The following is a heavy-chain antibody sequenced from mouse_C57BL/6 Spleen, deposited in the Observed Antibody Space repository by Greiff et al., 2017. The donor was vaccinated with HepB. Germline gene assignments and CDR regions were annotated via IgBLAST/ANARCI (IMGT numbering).Heavy chain of an antibody. V-gene: IGHV5-4*01. CDR3: ASYGNYGDYFDY. D-gene: IGHD2-1*01. J-gene: IGHJ2*01. Sequence: EVQLVESGGGLVKPGGSLKLSCAASGFTFSSYAMSWVRQTPEKRLEWVATISDGGSYTYYPDNVKGRFTISRDNAKNNLYLQMSHLKSEDTAMYYCASYGNYGDYFDYWGQGTTLTVSS. CDR2: ISDGGSYT. CDR1: GFTFSSYA.